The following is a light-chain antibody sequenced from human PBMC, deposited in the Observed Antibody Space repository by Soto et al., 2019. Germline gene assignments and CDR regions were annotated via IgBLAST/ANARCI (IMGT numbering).Light chain of an antibody. V-gene: IGKV1-9*01. J-gene: IGKJ4*01. CDR3: QQSNSYPLT. CDR1: QGIGSN. Sequence: IQLTQSPSSLSASGGDRVTITCRASQGIGSNLAWYLRKPGEAPKLLVYGASTLQGGVPSRFSGSGSGTLFTLTITSLQPEDFATYFCQQSNSYPLTFGGGTKV. CDR2: GAS.